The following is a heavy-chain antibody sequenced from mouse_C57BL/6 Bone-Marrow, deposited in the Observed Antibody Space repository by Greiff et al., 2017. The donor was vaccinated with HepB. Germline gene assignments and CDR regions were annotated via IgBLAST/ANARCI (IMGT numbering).Heavy chain of an antibody. CDR3: ARDLYDYAPMDY. J-gene: IGHJ4*01. CDR2: SRNKANDYTT. CDR1: GFTFSDFY. V-gene: IGHV7-1*01. D-gene: IGHD2-4*01. Sequence: EVQVVESGGGLVQSGRSLRLSCATSGFTFSDFYMEWVRQAPGKGLEWIAASRNKANDYTTEYSASVKGRFIVSRDTSQSILYLQMNALRAEDTAIYYCARDLYDYAPMDYWGQGTSVTVSS.